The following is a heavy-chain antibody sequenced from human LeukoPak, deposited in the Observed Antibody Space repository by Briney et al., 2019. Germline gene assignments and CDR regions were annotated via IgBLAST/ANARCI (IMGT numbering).Heavy chain of an antibody. Sequence: SGTLSLTCTVSGGSISSYYWSWIRQPPGKGLEWIGYIYYSGSTNYNPSLKSRVTISVDTSKNQFSLKLSSVTAADTAVYYCARGRRYCSGGSCYRGGLYYYYGMDVWGQGTTVTVSS. CDR2: IYYSGST. CDR1: GGSISSYY. D-gene: IGHD2-15*01. V-gene: IGHV4-59*01. CDR3: ARGRRYCSGGSCYRGGLYYYYGMDV. J-gene: IGHJ6*02.